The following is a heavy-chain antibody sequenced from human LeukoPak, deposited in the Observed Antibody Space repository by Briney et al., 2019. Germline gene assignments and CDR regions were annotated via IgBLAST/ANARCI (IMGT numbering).Heavy chain of an antibody. V-gene: IGHV3-23*01. D-gene: IGHD5-18*01. CDR2: ISGSGGST. J-gene: IGHJ6*03. CDR3: AKERGTAMVRSYYMDV. CDR1: GFTFTNYG. Sequence: PGGTLRLSCAASGFTFTNYGMSWVRQAPGKGLEWVSSISGSGGSTYYADSVKGRFTISRDNSKNTLYVQMNSLRAEDTAVYYCAKERGTAMVRSYYMDVWGKGTTVTVSS.